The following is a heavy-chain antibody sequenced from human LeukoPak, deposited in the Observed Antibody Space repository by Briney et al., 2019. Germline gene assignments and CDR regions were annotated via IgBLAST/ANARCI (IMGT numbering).Heavy chain of an antibody. Sequence: GESLKISCQGSGYRFISFWLAWVRQMPGKGLEWWGIIYPGESDNIYSPPFQGQVTISAEKSISTAYLQWSSLKASDTAMYYCARRSTTGVDYWGQGTLVTVSS. J-gene: IGHJ4*02. D-gene: IGHD2/OR15-2a*01. CDR2: IYPGESDN. CDR3: ARRSTTGVDY. CDR1: GYRFISFW. V-gene: IGHV5-51*01.